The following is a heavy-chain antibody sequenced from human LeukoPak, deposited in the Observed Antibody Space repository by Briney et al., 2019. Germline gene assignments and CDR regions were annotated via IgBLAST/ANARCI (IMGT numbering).Heavy chain of an antibody. Sequence: GGSLRLSCAASGFTFSPYWMHWVRQAPGKGLVWVSHINSDGRTTSYADSVKGRFTISRDNAQNTLYLQMNSLRAEDTAVYYCARGTALQDYWGQGTLVTVSS. V-gene: IGHV3-74*01. CDR3: ARGTALQDY. D-gene: IGHD2/OR15-2a*01. CDR1: GFTFSPYW. CDR2: INSDGRTT. J-gene: IGHJ4*02.